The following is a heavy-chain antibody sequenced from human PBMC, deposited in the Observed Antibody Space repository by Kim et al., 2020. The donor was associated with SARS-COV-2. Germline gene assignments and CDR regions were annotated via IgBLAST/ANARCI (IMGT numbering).Heavy chain of an antibody. J-gene: IGHJ2*01. D-gene: IGHD6-19*01. CDR3: ATKAVPGSVCYFDL. CDR2: IGTADDT. CDR1: GFTFRTYD. Sequence: GGSLRLSCTASGFTFRTYDMHWVRQATGKGLEWVSAIGTADDTYYQDSVKRRFTISREDTNNSSYLQINNLMTGDATVDYCATKAVPGSVCYFDLWGRGT. V-gene: IGHV3-13*04.